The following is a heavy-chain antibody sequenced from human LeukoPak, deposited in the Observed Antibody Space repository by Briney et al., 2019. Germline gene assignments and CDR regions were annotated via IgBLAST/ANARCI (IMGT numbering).Heavy chain of an antibody. V-gene: IGHV3-74*01. D-gene: IGHD6-6*01. CDR3: ARDLQTSSVDFDY. J-gene: IGHJ4*02. CDR2: INSVGTST. Sequence: GGSLRLSCEVSGFTLRSYWMHWVRQAPGKGLVWVSRINSVGTSTSYADSVKGRFTISRDNAKNTLYLQMNSLRAEDTAIYYCARDLQTSSVDFDYWGQGTLVTVS. CDR1: GFTLRSYW.